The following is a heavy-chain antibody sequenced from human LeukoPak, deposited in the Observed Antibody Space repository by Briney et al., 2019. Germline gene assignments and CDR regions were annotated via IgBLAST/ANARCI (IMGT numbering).Heavy chain of an antibody. CDR2: LNPNTGST. V-gene: IGHV1-8*02. CDR1: GYTFTGYY. D-gene: IGHD3-22*01. CDR3: ARGDFYYDSSGYPAENWFDP. J-gene: IGHJ5*02. Sequence: ASVKVSCKASGYTFTGYYMHWVRQAPGQGLEWVGWLNPNTGSTVYAQTFQGRVTMTRNTSISTAYMDLSSLRSEDTAVYYCARGDFYYDSSGYPAENWFDPWGQGTLVTVSS.